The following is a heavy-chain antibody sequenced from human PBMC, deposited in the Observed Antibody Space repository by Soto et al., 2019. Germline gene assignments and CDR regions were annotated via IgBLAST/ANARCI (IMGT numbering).Heavy chain of an antibody. CDR3: AKEVWSGPMDV. Sequence: QVQLVESGGGVVQPGRSLRLSCAASGFTFSSDGMHWVRQAPGKGLEWVAVIYDGSNKYYADSVKGRFTISRDNSKNTVHLQMNSLRAEDTAVYYCAKEVWSGPMDVWGQGTTVTVSS. CDR2: IYDGSNK. V-gene: IGHV3-30*18. D-gene: IGHD3-3*01. J-gene: IGHJ6*02. CDR1: GFTFSSDG.